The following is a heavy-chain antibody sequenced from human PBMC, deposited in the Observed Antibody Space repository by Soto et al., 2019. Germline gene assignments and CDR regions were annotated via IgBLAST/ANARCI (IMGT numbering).Heavy chain of an antibody. D-gene: IGHD3-22*01. J-gene: IGHJ4*02. CDR3: ARDVGMIGYFAQ. V-gene: IGHV4-4*07. Sequence: KPSETLSLTCIVSGASISSAYWSWIRQPAGKGLEWVGRVWTNGNTNYNPSLQSRVTMSADTSKSQVSLRLSSVTAADTAVYFCARDVGMIGYFAQWGRGILVTVSS. CDR1: GASISSAY. CDR2: VWTNGNT.